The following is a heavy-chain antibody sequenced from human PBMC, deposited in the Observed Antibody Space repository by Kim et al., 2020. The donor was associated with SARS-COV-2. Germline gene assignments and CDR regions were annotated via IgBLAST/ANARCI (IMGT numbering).Heavy chain of an antibody. CDR3: ARVSPYGSGGYWFDP. Sequence: SETLSLTCTVSGGSISSYYWSWIRQPPGKGLEWIGYIYYSGSTNYNPSLKSRVTISVDTSKNQFSLKLSSVTAADTAGYYCARVSPYGSGGYWFDPWGQGTLVTVSA. CDR2: IYYSGST. V-gene: IGHV4-59*01. CDR1: GGSISSYY. D-gene: IGHD3-10*01. J-gene: IGHJ5*02.